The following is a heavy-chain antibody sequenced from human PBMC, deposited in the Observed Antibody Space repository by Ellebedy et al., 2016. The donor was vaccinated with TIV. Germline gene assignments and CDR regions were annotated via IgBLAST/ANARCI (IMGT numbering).Heavy chain of an antibody. D-gene: IGHD6-13*01. Sequence: GESLKISCAASGLSFSSYAMSWVRQAPGKGLEWVSGISGSGGSTYYADSVKGRFTISRDTSKNTIYLQMDSLSADDTAVYYCAKGSIAAALTCLDYWGRGTLVTVAS. CDR3: AKGSIAAALTCLDY. CDR1: GLSFSSYA. CDR2: ISGSGGST. J-gene: IGHJ4*02. V-gene: IGHV3-23*01.